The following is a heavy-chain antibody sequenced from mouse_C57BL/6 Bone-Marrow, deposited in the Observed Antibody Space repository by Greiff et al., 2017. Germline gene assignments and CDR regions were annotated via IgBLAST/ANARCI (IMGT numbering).Heavy chain of an antibody. CDR1: GYTFTSYW. Sequence: VQLQQSGAELVMPGASVKLSCKASGYTFTSYWMHWVKQRPGQGLEWIGEIDPSDSYTNYNQKFKGKSTLTVDTSSSTAYMQLSSLTSADSAVYYCARENYYGSSYDWYFDVWGTGTTVTVSS. V-gene: IGHV1-69*01. CDR3: ARENYYGSSYDWYFDV. D-gene: IGHD1-1*01. CDR2: IDPSDSYT. J-gene: IGHJ1*03.